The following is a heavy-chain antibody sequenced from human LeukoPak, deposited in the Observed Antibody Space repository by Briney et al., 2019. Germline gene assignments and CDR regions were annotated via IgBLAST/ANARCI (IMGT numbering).Heavy chain of an antibody. D-gene: IGHD3-22*01. CDR3: ARGYYYHR. CDR1: GGSVSSDNSY. V-gene: IGHV4-61*02. J-gene: IGHJ4*02. CDR2: IYADGSS. Sequence: SETLSLTCTVSGGSVSSDNSYWNWIRQPAGKGLEWIGRIYADGSSTYNPPLKSRVTISVEAPKNQFSLRLSSLTAADTAVYYCARGYYYHRWGQGTLVTVSS.